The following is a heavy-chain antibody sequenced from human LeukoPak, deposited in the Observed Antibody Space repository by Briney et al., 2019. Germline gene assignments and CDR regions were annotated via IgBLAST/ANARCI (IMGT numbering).Heavy chain of an antibody. Sequence: ASVKVSCKASGFTFTDYYIHWVRQAPGQGLEWMGSIHPKSGGTKYAQKFQGRVTVTRDTSISATYMELSRLTSDDTAVYYCARGRARTTYYYDSSGYYGLDYWGQGTLVTVSS. CDR2: IHPKSGGT. J-gene: IGHJ4*02. V-gene: IGHV1-2*02. CDR3: ARGRARTTYYYDSSGYYGLDY. D-gene: IGHD3-22*01. CDR1: GFTFTDYY.